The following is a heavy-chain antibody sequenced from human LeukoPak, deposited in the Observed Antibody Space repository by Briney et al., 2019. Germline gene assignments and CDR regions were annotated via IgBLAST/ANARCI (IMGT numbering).Heavy chain of an antibody. CDR3: ARDYGVYSSSTSCYTYYFDY. CDR1: GFTFSSYA. V-gene: IGHV3-30-3*01. D-gene: IGHD2-2*02. J-gene: IGHJ4*02. Sequence: GGSLRLSCAASGFTFSSYAMHWVRQAPGKGLEWVAVISYDGSNKYYADSVKGRFTISRDNSKNTLYLQMNSLRAEDTAVYYCARDYGVYSSSTSCYTYYFDYWGQGTLVTASS. CDR2: ISYDGSNK.